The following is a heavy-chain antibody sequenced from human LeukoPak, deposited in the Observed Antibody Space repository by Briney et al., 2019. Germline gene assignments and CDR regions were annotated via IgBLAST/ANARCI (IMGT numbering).Heavy chain of an antibody. Sequence: SETLSLTCTVSGGSISSYYWNWIRQSPGKGLEWIGFIYYSGSTNYNPSLKSRVTMSVDASKSQFSLNLSSVTAADTAFYYCARSSGSYYSRIDYWGQGTLVTVSS. D-gene: IGHD1-26*01. V-gene: IGHV4-59*01. CDR1: GGSISSYY. CDR2: IYYSGST. J-gene: IGHJ4*02. CDR3: ARSSGSYYSRIDY.